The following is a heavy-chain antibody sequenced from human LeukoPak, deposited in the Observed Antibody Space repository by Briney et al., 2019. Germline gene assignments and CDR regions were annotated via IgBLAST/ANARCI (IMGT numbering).Heavy chain of an antibody. V-gene: IGHV1-69*13. D-gene: IGHD3-3*01. J-gene: IGHJ6*02. CDR1: GGTFSSYA. CDR2: IIPIFGTA. Sequence: ASVKVSCTASGGTFSSYAISWVRQAPGQGLEWMGGIIPIFGTANYAQKFQGRVTITADEATSTAYMEVSSLRSEDTAVYYCAKALYDFWSGPFKDYYYGMDVWGQGTTVTVSS. CDR3: AKALYDFWSGPFKDYYYGMDV.